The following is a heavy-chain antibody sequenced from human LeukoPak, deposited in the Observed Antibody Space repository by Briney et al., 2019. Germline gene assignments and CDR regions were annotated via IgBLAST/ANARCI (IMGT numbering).Heavy chain of an antibody. CDR3: AKDRQQLAHYFDY. CDR1: GYTFTGYY. Sequence: SCKASGYTFTGYYMHWVRQAPGKGLEWVAVISYDGSNKYYADSVKGRFTISRDNSKNTLYLQMNSLRAEDTAVYYCAKDRQQLAHYFDYWGQGTLVTVSS. D-gene: IGHD6-13*01. V-gene: IGHV3-30*18. J-gene: IGHJ4*02. CDR2: ISYDGSNK.